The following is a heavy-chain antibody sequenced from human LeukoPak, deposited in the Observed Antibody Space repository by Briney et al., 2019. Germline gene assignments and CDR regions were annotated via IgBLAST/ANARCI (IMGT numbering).Heavy chain of an antibody. J-gene: IGHJ4*02. CDR1: GFTFSTYS. V-gene: IGHV3-21*06. CDR3: GTWTTVASYFDY. D-gene: IGHD4-17*01. CDR2: ISSSSTYI. Sequence: GGSLRLSCEASGFTFSTYSKNLVRQAPGKGLEWVSSISSSSTYIYYADSVKGRFTISRDNAKNSLYLQMNSLRAEDTAVYYCGTWTTVASYFDYWGQGTLVTVSS.